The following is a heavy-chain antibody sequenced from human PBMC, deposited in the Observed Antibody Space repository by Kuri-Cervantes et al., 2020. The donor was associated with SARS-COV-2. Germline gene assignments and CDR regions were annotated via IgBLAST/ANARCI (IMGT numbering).Heavy chain of an antibody. D-gene: IGHD3-3*01. CDR2: IYTSGST. Sequence: GSLRLSCTVSGGSISSYYWSWIRQPAGKGLEWVGRIYTSGSTNYNPSLRSRVTISVDKSKNQFYLELRSVTAADTAVYYCAGEDATYSDLWSGFTWGHGTLVTVSS. J-gene: IGHJ4*01. V-gene: IGHV4-4*07. CDR1: GGSISSYY. CDR3: AGEDATYSDLWSGFT.